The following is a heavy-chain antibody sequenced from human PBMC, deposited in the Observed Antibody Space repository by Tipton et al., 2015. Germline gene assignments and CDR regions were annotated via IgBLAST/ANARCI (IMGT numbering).Heavy chain of an antibody. D-gene: IGHD3-16*01. Sequence: TLSLTCAVSGGSISSNKRWSWVRQAPGKGLEWIGEIYHSGSTNHNPSLKSRVTISLDKSRNQFFLKLSSVTAADTAVYYCAREITALYMDVWGQGTTVTVSS. CDR1: GGSISSNKR. CDR2: IYHSGST. V-gene: IGHV4-4*02. J-gene: IGHJ6*02. CDR3: AREITALYMDV.